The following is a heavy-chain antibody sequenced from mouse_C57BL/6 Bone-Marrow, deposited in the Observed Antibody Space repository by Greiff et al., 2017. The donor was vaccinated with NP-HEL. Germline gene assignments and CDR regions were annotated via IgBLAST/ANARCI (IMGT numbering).Heavy chain of an antibody. J-gene: IGHJ2*01. CDR3: ARSYYDYDETLYFDY. CDR2: IYPGSGNT. CDR1: GYTFTDYY. D-gene: IGHD2-4*01. Sequence: QVQLKQSGAELVRPGASVKLSCKASGYTFTDYYINWVKQRPGQGLEWIARIYPGSGNTYYNEKFKGKATLTAEKSSSTAYMQLSSLTSEDSAVYFCARSYYDYDETLYFDYWGQGTTLTVSS. V-gene: IGHV1-76*01.